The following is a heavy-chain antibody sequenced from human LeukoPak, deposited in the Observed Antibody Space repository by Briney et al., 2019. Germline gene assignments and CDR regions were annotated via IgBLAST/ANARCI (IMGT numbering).Heavy chain of an antibody. J-gene: IGHJ2*01. CDR2: IYTSGST. D-gene: IGHD2-21*02. CDR1: GGSISSGSYY. Sequence: SQPLSLTCTVSGGSISSGSYYWSWIRQPAGKGLEWIGRIYTSGSTNYNPSLKSRVTISVDTSKNQFSLKLSSGTAADTAVYYCASHCGGDCPDWYCDLCGRGTLVTVSS. CDR3: ASHCGGDCPDWYCDL. V-gene: IGHV4-61*02.